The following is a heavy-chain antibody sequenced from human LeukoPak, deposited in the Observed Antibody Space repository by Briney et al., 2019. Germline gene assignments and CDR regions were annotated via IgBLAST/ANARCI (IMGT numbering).Heavy chain of an antibody. CDR2: IRGDNGDT. V-gene: IGHV1-18*01. Sequence: ASVKVSCKPSGYTFSRYGLTWVRQAPGQGLEWVGWIRGDNGDTNYAQKLQGRVTMTTDTSTSTAYMELRSLGSDETAVYYCARVGLLTGYYFFDYWGQGTLVTVSS. CDR3: ARVGLLTGYYFFDY. J-gene: IGHJ4*02. D-gene: IGHD3-9*01. CDR1: GYTFSRYG.